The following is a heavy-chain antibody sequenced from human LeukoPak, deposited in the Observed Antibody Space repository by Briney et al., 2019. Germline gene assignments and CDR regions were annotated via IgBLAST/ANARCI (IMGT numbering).Heavy chain of an antibody. V-gene: IGHV3-53*01. CDR1: GFTVTDNY. D-gene: IGHD3-3*01. CDR2: YGGGDT. Sequence: PGGSLRLSCAASGFTVTDNYMNWVRQSSGKGLEWVSIYGGGDTNYADSVKGRFIISRDTSKNTVYLQMNSLRAEDSAVYYCAKDHYTSNSYYYYMDVWGKGTTVTVSS. CDR3: AKDHYTSNSYYYYMDV. J-gene: IGHJ6*03.